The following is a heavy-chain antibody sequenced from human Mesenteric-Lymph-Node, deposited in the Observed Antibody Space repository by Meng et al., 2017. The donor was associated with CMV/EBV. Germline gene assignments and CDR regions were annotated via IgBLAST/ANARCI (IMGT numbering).Heavy chain of an antibody. D-gene: IGHD3-9*01. CDR3: AHRADHYDVLTGYAQTFDY. Sequence: SGPTLVKPTQTLTLTCTFSGFPLNTRGVAVGWIRQPPGKAPEWLALIEWNDDKPYNPSLKSRLTITKDTSTNQVVLTLTNMDPVDTATYYRAHRADHYDVLTGYAQTFDYWGQGALVTVSS. CDR2: IEWNDDK. V-gene: IGHV2-5*01. J-gene: IGHJ4*02. CDR1: GFPLNTRGVA.